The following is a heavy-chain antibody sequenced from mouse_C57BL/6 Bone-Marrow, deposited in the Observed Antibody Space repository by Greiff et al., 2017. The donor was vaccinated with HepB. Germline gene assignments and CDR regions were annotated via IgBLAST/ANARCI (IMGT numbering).Heavy chain of an antibody. D-gene: IGHD2-3*01. CDR3: AREGVGWLLRCYAMDY. V-gene: IGHV5-4*01. CDR2: ISDGGSYT. CDR1: GFTFSSYA. Sequence: EVKLMESGGGLVKPGGSLKLSCAASGFTFSSYAMSWVRQTPEKRLEWVATISDGGSYTYYPDNVKGRFTISRDNAKNNLYLQMSHLKSEDTAMYYCAREGVGWLLRCYAMDYWGQGTSVTVSS. J-gene: IGHJ4*01.